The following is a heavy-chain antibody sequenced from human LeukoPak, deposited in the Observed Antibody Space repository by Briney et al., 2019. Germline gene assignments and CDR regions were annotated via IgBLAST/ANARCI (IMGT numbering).Heavy chain of an antibody. Sequence: GSLRLSCAASGFTFDDYGMSWVRQAPGKGLEWVSGINWNGGSTGYADSVKGRFTISRDNAKNSLYLQMNTLRAEDTAVYYCAKDFGGFVRYGITSTDYWGQGTLVTVSS. V-gene: IGHV3-20*04. CDR3: AKDFGGFVRYGITSTDY. CDR1: GFTFDDYG. D-gene: IGHD5-18*01. J-gene: IGHJ4*02. CDR2: INWNGGST.